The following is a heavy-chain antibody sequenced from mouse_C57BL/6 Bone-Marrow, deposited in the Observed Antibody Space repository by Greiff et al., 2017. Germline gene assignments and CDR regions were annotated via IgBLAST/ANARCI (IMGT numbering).Heavy chain of an antibody. CDR1: GFTFSSYA. D-gene: IGHD2-3*01. CDR2: ISDGGSYT. V-gene: IGHV5-4*03. CDR3: ARWMDFDY. J-gene: IGHJ2*01. Sequence: EVKVEESGGGLVKPGGSLKLSCAASGFTFSSYAMSWVRQTPEKRLEWVATISDGGSYTYYPDNVKGRFTISRDNAKNNLYLQMSHLKSEDTAMYYCARWMDFDYWGQGTTLTVSS.